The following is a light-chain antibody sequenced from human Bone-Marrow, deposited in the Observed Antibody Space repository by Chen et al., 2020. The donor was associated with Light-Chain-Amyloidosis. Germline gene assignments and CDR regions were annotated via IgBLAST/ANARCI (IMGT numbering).Light chain of an antibody. CDR2: RDT. J-gene: IGLJ2*01. CDR3: QSADSSCTYEVI. Sequence: SYELTQPPSVSVSPGQKARITCAGDDLPTKYAYWYQQKPGQAPVLVIHRDTERPSGISARFSGSSSGKTATLTISGVQAEDEADYHCQSADSSCTYEVIFGGGTKLTVL. V-gene: IGLV3-25*03. CDR1: DLPTKY.